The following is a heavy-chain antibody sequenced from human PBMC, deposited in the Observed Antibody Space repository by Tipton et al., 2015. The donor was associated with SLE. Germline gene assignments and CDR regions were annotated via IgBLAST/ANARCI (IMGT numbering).Heavy chain of an antibody. V-gene: IGHV4-39*07. J-gene: IGHJ5*02. D-gene: IGHD6-13*01. CDR2: VFYSGTT. CDR3: ARDRGSSWHNWFDP. Sequence: TLSLTCTVSGGSITTGSYYWGWIRQPPGKGLEWIGSVFYSGTTYYNPSLTSRVTISVDTSKNQFSLKLSSVTAADTAVYYCARDRGSSWHNWFDPWGQGTLVTVSS. CDR1: GGSITTGSYY.